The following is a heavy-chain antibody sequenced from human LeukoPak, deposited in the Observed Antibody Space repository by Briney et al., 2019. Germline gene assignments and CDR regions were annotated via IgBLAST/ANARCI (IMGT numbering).Heavy chain of an antibody. CDR3: ARRDGDY. J-gene: IGHJ4*02. Sequence: GESLQISCQGSGSTFTNYWIGWVRQMPGKGLEWMGIIYPGDSDTKYSPSFQGQVTISADKSISTVYLQWSSLRASDTAIYYCARRDGDYWGQGTLVTVSS. CDR2: IYPGDSDT. CDR1: GSTFTNYW. V-gene: IGHV5-51*01.